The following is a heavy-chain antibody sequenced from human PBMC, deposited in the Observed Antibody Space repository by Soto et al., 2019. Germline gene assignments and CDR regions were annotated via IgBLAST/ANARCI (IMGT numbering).Heavy chain of an antibody. V-gene: IGHV3-30*14. D-gene: IGHD1-26*01. Sequence: QVQLVESGGGVVQPGRSLRLSSAASGFTFSSHSIQWVRQAPGKGLEGVAVISYDGSIKHYADSVKGRFTIARDNSKNPAYLQMNCLRAEHTAVFYCARERSTPGVLDSWRLGTLVIVSS. J-gene: IGHJ4*02. CDR2: ISYDGSIK. CDR3: ARERSTPGVLDS. CDR1: GFTFSSHS.